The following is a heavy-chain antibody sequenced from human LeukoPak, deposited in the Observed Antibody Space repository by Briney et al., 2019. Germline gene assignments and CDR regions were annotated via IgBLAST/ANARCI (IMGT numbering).Heavy chain of an antibody. CDR2: IKEDGSEK. CDR1: GFTFSRDW. J-gene: IGHJ6*02. Sequence: GGSLGLSCAASGFTFSRDWMNWVRQAPGEGLEWVANIKEDGSEKDYVDSVKGRFTISRDNAKNSLYLQMNSLRAEDTAVYYCARDNRDIVVVTAAMGDYYYYGMDVWGQGTTVIVSS. D-gene: IGHD2-2*01. CDR3: ARDNRDIVVVTAAMGDYYYYGMDV. V-gene: IGHV3-7*05.